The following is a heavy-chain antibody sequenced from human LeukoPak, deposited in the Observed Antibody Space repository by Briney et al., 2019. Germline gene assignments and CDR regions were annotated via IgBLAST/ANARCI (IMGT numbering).Heavy chain of an antibody. Sequence: GGSLRLSCAASGFTVSSNYMSWVRQAPGKGLEWVSAISGSGGSTYYADSVKGRFTISRDNSKNTLYLQMNSLRAEDTAVYYCAKSLSYRHTYLPSGSYAFDYWGQGTLVTVSS. V-gene: IGHV3-23*01. CDR1: GFTVSSNY. CDR3: AKSLSYRHTYLPSGSYAFDY. D-gene: IGHD1-26*01. J-gene: IGHJ4*02. CDR2: ISGSGGST.